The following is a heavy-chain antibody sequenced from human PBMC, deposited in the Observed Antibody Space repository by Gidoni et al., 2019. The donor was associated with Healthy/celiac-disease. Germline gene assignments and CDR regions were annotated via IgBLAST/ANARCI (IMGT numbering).Heavy chain of an antibody. CDR3: ARGYDILTGQEGYFDY. Sequence: QVQLVQSGAEVKKPGASVKVPCTASGYTFTSYGISRVRQAPRQGLEWMGWISAYNGNTNYAQKLQGRVTMTTDTSTSTAYMELRSLRSDDTAVYYCARGYDILTGQEGYFDYWGQGTLVTVSS. CDR1: GYTFTSYG. D-gene: IGHD3-9*01. J-gene: IGHJ4*02. CDR2: ISAYNGNT. V-gene: IGHV1-18*01.